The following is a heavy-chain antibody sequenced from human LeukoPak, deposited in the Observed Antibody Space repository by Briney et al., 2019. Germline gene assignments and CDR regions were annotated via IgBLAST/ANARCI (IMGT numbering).Heavy chain of an antibody. CDR1: GLTFSSYW. Sequence: GGSLRLSRAASGLTFSSYWMSSVRQAPGKGLEWVANIKQDGSEKYYVDSVKGRFTISRDNAKNSLYLQMNSLRAEDTAVYYCARSINHDYWGQGTLVTVSS. CDR2: IKQDGSEK. D-gene: IGHD1-14*01. CDR3: ARSINHDY. V-gene: IGHV3-7*04. J-gene: IGHJ4*02.